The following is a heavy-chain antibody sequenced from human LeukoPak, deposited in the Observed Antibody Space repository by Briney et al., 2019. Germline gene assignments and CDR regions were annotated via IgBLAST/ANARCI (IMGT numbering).Heavy chain of an antibody. CDR3: ARGSWDYYDSSGNDY. Sequence: GGSLRLSCAASGFTFSSYWMHWVRQAPGQGLMWVSRINSDGSSTTYADSVKGRFTISRDNAKNTLYLHMNSLRAADPPVYYCARGSWDYYDSSGNDYWGQGTLVTFSS. D-gene: IGHD3-22*01. CDR1: GFTFSSYW. CDR2: INSDGSST. V-gene: IGHV3-74*01. J-gene: IGHJ4*02.